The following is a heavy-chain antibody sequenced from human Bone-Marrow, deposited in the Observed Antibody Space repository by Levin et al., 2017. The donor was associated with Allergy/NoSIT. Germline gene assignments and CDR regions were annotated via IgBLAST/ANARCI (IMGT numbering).Heavy chain of an antibody. D-gene: IGHD3-3*02. Sequence: PGGSLRLSCTASGFTFDMYSMSWVRQAPGKGLEWVSSISGSGRTIHYADSVKGRFTISRDNTKNSLYLQMNSLRAEDTATYYCARAIPYSDSPHSIFQYWGQGSLVTVSS. CDR1: GFTFDMYS. CDR2: ISGSGRTI. V-gene: IGHV3-48*01. CDR3: ARAIPYSDSPHSIFQY. J-gene: IGHJ1*01.